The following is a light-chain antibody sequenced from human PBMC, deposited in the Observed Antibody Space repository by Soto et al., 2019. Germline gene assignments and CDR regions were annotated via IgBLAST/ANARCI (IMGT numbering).Light chain of an antibody. CDR3: QQYFRPWT. J-gene: IGKJ1*01. CDR2: WAS. CDR1: QSVLYSSKNKNY. V-gene: IGKV4-1*01. Sequence: DIVMTQSPDSRAFSLGERATINSKSSQSVLYSSKNKNYLAWYQQKPGHPPKLLIYWASTRESGVPDRFSGSGSGTDFTLTISSLQAEDVAVYYCQQYFRPWTFGQGTKVEIK.